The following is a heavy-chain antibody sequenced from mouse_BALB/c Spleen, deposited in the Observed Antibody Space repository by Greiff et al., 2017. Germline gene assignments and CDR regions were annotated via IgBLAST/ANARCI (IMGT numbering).Heavy chain of an antibody. J-gene: IGHJ1*01. CDR2: IYPGDGDT. V-gene: IGHV1-80*01. Sequence: QVQLQQSGAELVRPGSSVKISCKASGYAFSSYWMNWVKQRPGQGLELIGQIYPGDGDTNYNGKFKGKATLTADKSSSTAYMQLSSLTSEDSAVYFCARSSQGWYFDVWGAGTTVTVSS. CDR3: ARSSQGWYFDV. CDR1: GYAFSSYW.